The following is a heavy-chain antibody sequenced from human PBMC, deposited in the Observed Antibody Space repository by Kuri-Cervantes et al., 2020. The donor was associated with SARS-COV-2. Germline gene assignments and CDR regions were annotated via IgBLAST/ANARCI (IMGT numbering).Heavy chain of an antibody. Sequence: GESLKISCAASGFTFSSYSMNWVRQAPGKGLEWVSSISSSSSYIYYADSVKGRFTISRDNAKNSLYLQMNSLRAEDTAVYYCARGGYCSGGSCYSVYYYYYGMDVWGQGTTVTVSS. J-gene: IGHJ6*02. CDR1: GFTFSSYS. D-gene: IGHD2-15*01. V-gene: IGHV3-21*01. CDR3: ARGGYCSGGSCYSVYYYYYGMDV. CDR2: ISSSSSYI.